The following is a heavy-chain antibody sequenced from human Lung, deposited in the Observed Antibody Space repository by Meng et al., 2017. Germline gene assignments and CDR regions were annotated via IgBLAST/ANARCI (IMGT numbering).Heavy chain of an antibody. CDR2: IYHSGST. CDR3: ARGSITMVRGVSVFDP. V-gene: IGHV4-4*03. D-gene: IGHD3-10*01. Sequence: QVPLQGPGPGRVEPPGTFALTCAVACGSISSSNWWSWVRQPPGKGLEWIGEIYHSGSTNYNPSLKSRVTISVDKSKNQFSLKLSSVTAADTAVYYCARGSITMVRGVSVFDPWGQGTLVTVSS. CDR1: CGSISSSNW. J-gene: IGHJ5*02.